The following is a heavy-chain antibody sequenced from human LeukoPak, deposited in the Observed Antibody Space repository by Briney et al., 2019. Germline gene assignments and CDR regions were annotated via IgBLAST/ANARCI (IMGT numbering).Heavy chain of an antibody. CDR1: GFTFSYYA. D-gene: IGHD3-10*01. Sequence: GGSLRLSCAASGFTFSYYARTWVRQAPGKGLEWVSTLTGSGDTTDYADSVKGRFIISRDNSKNTLYLQMNNLRADDTAVYYCAKVLKSYWVQDLDYWGQGTLVMVSS. V-gene: IGHV3-23*01. J-gene: IGHJ4*02. CDR3: AKVLKSYWVQDLDY. CDR2: LTGSGDTT.